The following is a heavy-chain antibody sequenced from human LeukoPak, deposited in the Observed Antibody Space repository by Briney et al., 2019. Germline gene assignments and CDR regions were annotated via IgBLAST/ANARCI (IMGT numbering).Heavy chain of an antibody. D-gene: IGHD3-10*01. CDR1: GYTFTTCY. CDR3: ERSDTIGFDY. J-gene: IGHJ4*02. V-gene: IGHV1-46*01. Sequence: ASVKVSCKASGYTFTTCYIHWVRQAPGQGLEWMGIINPTGATTRYAQRFQGRVTMTRDMSTSTVYMELNSLRSEDTAVYYCERSDTIGFDYWGQGTLVTVSS. CDR2: INPTGATT.